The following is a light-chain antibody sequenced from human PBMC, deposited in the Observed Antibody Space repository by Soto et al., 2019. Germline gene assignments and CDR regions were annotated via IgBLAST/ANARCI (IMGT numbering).Light chain of an antibody. CDR3: IANSRSSTFYD. J-gene: IGLJ1*01. CDR1: SSDIGGFYY. V-gene: IGLV2-14*01. CDR2: QVS. Sequence: QSVLTQPASVSGSPGQSITISCTGTSSDIGGFYYVSWYQHHPGKDPKLMIYQVSNRPSGVSNRFSGSKSGNTASLTISGLQAGEEADYFGIANSRSSTFYDVGAGTKLTVL.